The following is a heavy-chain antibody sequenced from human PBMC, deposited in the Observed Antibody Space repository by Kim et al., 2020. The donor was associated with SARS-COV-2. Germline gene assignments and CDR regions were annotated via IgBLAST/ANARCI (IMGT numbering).Heavy chain of an antibody. CDR2: IYYSGST. CDR1: GGSISSYY. CDR3: ARDHARITIFGVVAGCMDV. Sequence: SETLSLTCTVSGGSISSYYWSWIRQPPGKGLEWIGYIYYSGSTNYNPSLTSRVTISVDTSKNQFSLKLSSVTAADTAVYYCARDHARITIFGVVAGCMDVGGQGTTVTVSS. V-gene: IGHV4-59*12. D-gene: IGHD3-3*01. J-gene: IGHJ6*02.